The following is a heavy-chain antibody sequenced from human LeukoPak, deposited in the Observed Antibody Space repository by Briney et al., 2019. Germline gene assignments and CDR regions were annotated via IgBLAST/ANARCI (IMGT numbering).Heavy chain of an antibody. CDR3: ARGGEDCSSTSCYEDPWFDP. CDR1: GGTFSSYA. J-gene: IGHJ5*02. Sequence: SVKVSCKASGGTFSSYAISWVRQAPGQGLEWMGRIIPILGTANYAQKFQGRVTITTDESTSTAYMELSSLRSEDTAVYYCARGGEDCSSTSCYEDPWFDPWGQGTLVTVSS. D-gene: IGHD2-2*01. CDR2: IIPILGTA. V-gene: IGHV1-69*11.